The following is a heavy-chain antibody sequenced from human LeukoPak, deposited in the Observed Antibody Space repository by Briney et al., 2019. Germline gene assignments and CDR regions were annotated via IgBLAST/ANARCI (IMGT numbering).Heavy chain of an antibody. CDR1: GFTFSSYS. CDR3: ARDEYSSSWYKLYFDY. CDR2: ISSSSSYI. V-gene: IGHV3-21*01. D-gene: IGHD6-13*01. Sequence: GGSLRLSCAASGFTFSSYSMNWVRQAPGKGLEWVSSISSSSSYIYYADSVKGRFTISRDNAKNSLYLQMTSLRAEDTAVYYCARDEYSSSWYKLYFDYWGQGTLVTVSS. J-gene: IGHJ4*02.